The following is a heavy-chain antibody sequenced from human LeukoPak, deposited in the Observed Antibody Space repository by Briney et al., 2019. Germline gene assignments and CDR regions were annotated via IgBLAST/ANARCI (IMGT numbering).Heavy chain of an antibody. J-gene: IGHJ4*02. V-gene: IGHV3-43*02. CDR2: ITANGDST. Sequence: PGGSLRLSCAASGFSFAYYAMHWVRQAPGKGLEWVSLITANGDSTYYADSVKGRFTISRDNSENSLSLQMNSLRTEDTALYYCAKDIEAGTAGFSFDYWGQGTLVAVSS. CDR3: AKDIEAGTAGFSFDY. D-gene: IGHD2-21*02. CDR1: GFSFAYYA.